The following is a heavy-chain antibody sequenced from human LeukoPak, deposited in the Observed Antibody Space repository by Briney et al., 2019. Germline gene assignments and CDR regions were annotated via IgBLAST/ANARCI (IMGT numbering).Heavy chain of an antibody. CDR1: GFTFSNYA. Sequence: PGGSLRLSCAASGFTFSNYAMNWVRQAPGKGLEWVSALSGSGGTTYYADSVKGRFTVSRDNSKNTLYLQMNSLRAEGTAVYYCAKDRPGTGGSCYDYWGQGTLVTVSS. J-gene: IGHJ4*02. CDR2: LSGSGGTT. V-gene: IGHV3-23*01. D-gene: IGHD2-15*01. CDR3: AKDRPGTGGSCYDY.